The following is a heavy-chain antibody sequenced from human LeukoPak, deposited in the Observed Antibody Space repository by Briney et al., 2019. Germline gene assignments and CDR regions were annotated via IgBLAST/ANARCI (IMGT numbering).Heavy chain of an antibody. V-gene: IGHV3-48*03. CDR3: AELGITMIGGV. D-gene: IGHD3-10*02. CDR2: ISCSGNTI. Sequence: GGSLRLSCAASGFTFSSYEMNWVRQAPGKVREWVSYISCSGNTIYYADSVKGRFTISRDNAKNSLYLQMNSLRAEDKAVYYCAELGITMIGGVWGKGTTVTISS. J-gene: IGHJ6*04. CDR1: GFTFSSYE.